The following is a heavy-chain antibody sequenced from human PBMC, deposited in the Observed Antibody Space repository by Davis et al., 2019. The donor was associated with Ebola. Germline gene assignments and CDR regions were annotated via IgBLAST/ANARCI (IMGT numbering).Heavy chain of an antibody. CDR1: RYTFTSYG. J-gene: IGHJ5*02. CDR2: ISAYNGNT. V-gene: IGHV1-18*01. Sequence: ASVKVSCKASRYTFTSYGISWVRQAPGQGLEWMGCISAYNGNTNYAQKLQGRVTMTTDTSTSTAYMELGSLRSDDTAVYYCARDITMLVKGWFDPWGQGTLVTVSS. D-gene: IGHD3-22*01. CDR3: ARDITMLVKGWFDP.